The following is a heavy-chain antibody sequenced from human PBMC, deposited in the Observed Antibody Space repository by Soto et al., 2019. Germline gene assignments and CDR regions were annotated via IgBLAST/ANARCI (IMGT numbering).Heavy chain of an antibody. CDR2: IYYSGST. CDR3: ARTRIAAAGRGWFDP. D-gene: IGHD6-13*01. J-gene: IGHJ5*02. Sequence: DTLSLTGPASGVSISRYYWRWIRQPQGKGLEWIGYIYYSGSTNYNPSLKSRVTISVDTSKNQFSLKLSSVTAADTAVYYCARTRIAAAGRGWFDPWGQGNLVIFSS. CDR1: GVSISRYY. V-gene: IGHV4-59*01.